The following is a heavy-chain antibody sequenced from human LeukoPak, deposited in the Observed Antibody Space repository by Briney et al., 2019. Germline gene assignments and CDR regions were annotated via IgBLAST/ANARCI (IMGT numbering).Heavy chain of an antibody. V-gene: IGHV4-34*01. Sequence: SETLSLTCAVYGGSFSGYYWSWIRQPPGKGLEWIGEINHSGSTNYNPSLKSRVTISVDTSKNQFSLKLSSVTAADTAVYYCARHLIVGATTSDYWGQGTLVTVSS. CDR1: GGSFSGYY. CDR3: ARHLIVGATTSDY. CDR2: INHSGST. J-gene: IGHJ4*02. D-gene: IGHD1-26*01.